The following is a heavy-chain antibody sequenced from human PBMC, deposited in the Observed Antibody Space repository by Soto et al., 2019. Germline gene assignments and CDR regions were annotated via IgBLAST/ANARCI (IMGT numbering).Heavy chain of an antibody. D-gene: IGHD3-3*02. V-gene: IGHV4-39*01. CDR3: ARRMATIRDAFDI. CDR1: VGSISGSSYY. Sequence: QLQLQEPGPGLVKPSETLSLTCTVSVGSISGSSYYWGWIRQPPGKGLEWIGNIYYGGRTYYNPSLKSRVTISVDTSKNQFSLKLSSVTAADTAVYYCARRMATIRDAFDIWGQGTMVTVSS. J-gene: IGHJ3*02. CDR2: IYYGGRT.